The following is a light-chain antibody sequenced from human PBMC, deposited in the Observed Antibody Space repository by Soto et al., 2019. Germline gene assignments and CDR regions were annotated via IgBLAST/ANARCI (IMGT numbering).Light chain of an antibody. CDR3: QQANSVPHT. J-gene: IGKJ4*01. CDR1: QGIGSW. Sequence: DIQMTQSPSSVSASVGDRVTITCRARQGIGSWLAWYQQKPGKAPNLLIDDASKLQSGVPSRFSGSGYGTDVSLTISSLQNEDFATYYCQQANSVPHTFGGGATVEI. V-gene: IGKV1-12*01. CDR2: DAS.